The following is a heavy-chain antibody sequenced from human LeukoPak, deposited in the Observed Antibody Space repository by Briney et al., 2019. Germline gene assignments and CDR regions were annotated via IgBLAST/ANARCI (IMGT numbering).Heavy chain of an antibody. Sequence: SQTLSLTCAISGDSVSSDSAAWNWIRQSPSRGLEWLGRTYYRSKWYNEYAISVKSRISINSDTFKNQFSLQLNSVTPEDTAVYYCAGGAGGGSWDWGQGTLVTVSS. J-gene: IGHJ4*02. CDR3: AGGAGGGSWD. CDR1: GDSVSSDSAA. V-gene: IGHV6-1*01. CDR2: TYYRSKWYN. D-gene: IGHD2-15*01.